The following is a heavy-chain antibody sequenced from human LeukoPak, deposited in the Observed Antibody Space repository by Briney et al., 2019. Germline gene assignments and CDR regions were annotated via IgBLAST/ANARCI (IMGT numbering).Heavy chain of an antibody. D-gene: IGHD3-10*01. Sequence: ASVKVTCKASGYTFTTYDINWVRQATGQGLEWMGWMNPNSGNTGYAQKFQGRVTLTRNTSMSTAYMELNSLRSEDTAVYYCARANYYGSGKKDLDYWGQGTLVTVSS. CDR2: MNPNSGNT. J-gene: IGHJ4*02. CDR1: GYTFTTYD. CDR3: ARANYYGSGKKDLDY. V-gene: IGHV1-8*01.